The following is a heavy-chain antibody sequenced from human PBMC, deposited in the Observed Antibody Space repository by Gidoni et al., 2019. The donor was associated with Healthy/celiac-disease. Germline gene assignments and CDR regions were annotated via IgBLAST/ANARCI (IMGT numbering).Heavy chain of an antibody. Sequence: QVQLQESGPGLVKPSETLSLTCTVSGGSISSYYWSWIRQPPGKGLEWIGYIYYSGSTNYNPSLKSRVTISVDTSKNQFSLKLSSVTAADTAVYYCARSRGYSYLYWGQGTLVTVSS. J-gene: IGHJ4*02. CDR2: IYYSGST. CDR3: ARSRGYSYLY. CDR1: GGSISSYY. D-gene: IGHD5-18*01. V-gene: IGHV4-59*01.